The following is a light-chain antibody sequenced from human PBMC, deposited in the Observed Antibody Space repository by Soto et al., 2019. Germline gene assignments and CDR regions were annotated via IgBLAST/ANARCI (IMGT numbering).Light chain of an antibody. CDR3: LQYYSYPLT. V-gene: IGKV1-6*01. CDR2: GTS. CDR1: QAIRTE. J-gene: IGKJ1*01. Sequence: AIQMTQSPSSLSASVGDRVIITCRASQAIRTELAWYQQRPGKPPKLLIYGTSNLQSGVPSRLSGSGSRTDFPLTLNGLQPEDFATYYCLQYYSYPLTFGQGTKVDVK.